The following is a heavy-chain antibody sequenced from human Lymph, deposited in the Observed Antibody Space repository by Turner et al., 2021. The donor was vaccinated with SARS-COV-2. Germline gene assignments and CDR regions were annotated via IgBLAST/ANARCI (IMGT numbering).Heavy chain of an antibody. J-gene: IGHJ4*02. D-gene: IGHD5-18*01. CDR1: GGSISSYY. Sequence: VQLLDSCPALVQPSETLSLTCTVSGGSISSYYWSWIRQPPGKGLERNGYISNSGSTNYNHTLKSRVTISLDTYKNQISLKQSSVTAADTDVYYCARHGNELGIQLWGQGTLVTVSS. CDR2: ISNSGST. CDR3: ARHGNELGIQL. V-gene: IGHV4-59*08.